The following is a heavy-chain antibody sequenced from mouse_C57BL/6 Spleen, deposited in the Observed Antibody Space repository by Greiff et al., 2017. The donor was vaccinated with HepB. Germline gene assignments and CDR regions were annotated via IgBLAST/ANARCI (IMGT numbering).Heavy chain of an antibody. J-gene: IGHJ2*01. CDR3: TRLYGNYVY. CDR2: IDPETGGT. D-gene: IGHD2-1*01. CDR1: GYTFTDYE. Sequence: VKLVESGAELVRPGASVTLSCKASGYTFTDYEMHWVKQTPVHGLEWIGAIDPETGGTAYNQKFKGKAILTADKSSSTAYMELRSLTSEDSAVYYCTRLYGNYVYWGQGTTLTVSS. V-gene: IGHV1-15*01.